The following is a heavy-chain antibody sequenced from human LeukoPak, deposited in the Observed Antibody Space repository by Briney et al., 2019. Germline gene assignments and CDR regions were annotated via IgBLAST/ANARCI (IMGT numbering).Heavy chain of an antibody. CDR1: GYTFTSYD. CDR2: MNPNSGNT. D-gene: IGHD1-26*01. CDR3: ARVWRGSYNNWFDP. Sequence: ASVKVSCKASGYTFTSYDINWVRQAPGQGLEWMGWMNPNSGNTGYAQKFQGRVTITRNTSISTAYMELSSLRSEDTAVYYCARVWRGSYNNWFDPWGQGTLVTVSS. J-gene: IGHJ5*02. V-gene: IGHV1-8*03.